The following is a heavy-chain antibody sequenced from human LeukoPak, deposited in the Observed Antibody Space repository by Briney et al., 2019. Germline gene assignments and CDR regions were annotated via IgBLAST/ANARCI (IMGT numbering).Heavy chain of an antibody. Sequence: ASVKVSCKASGYTFTSYGIGWVRQAPGQGLEWMGWISAYNGNTNYAQKLQGRVTMTTDTSTSTAYMELRSLRSDDTAVYYCARGLSYYYGSGIAYWGQGTLVTVSS. CDR2: ISAYNGNT. V-gene: IGHV1-18*01. CDR3: ARGLSYYYGSGIAY. D-gene: IGHD3-10*01. CDR1: GYTFTSYG. J-gene: IGHJ4*02.